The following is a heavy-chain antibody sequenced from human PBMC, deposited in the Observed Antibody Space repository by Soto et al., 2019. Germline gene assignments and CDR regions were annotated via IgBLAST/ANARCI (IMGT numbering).Heavy chain of an antibody. Sequence: QVQLVQSGAEVKKAGASVKVSCKASGYTFTNFGINWVRQAPGQGLEWVGWISPYNGNTQNVERLQGRVTMTTDTSTRTAYMELRSLRSDDTAVYYCARGRDYGDFYFDYWGQGTLVTVSS. CDR1: GYTFTNFG. CDR3: ARGRDYGDFYFDY. CDR2: ISPYNGNT. J-gene: IGHJ4*02. D-gene: IGHD4-17*01. V-gene: IGHV1-18*01.